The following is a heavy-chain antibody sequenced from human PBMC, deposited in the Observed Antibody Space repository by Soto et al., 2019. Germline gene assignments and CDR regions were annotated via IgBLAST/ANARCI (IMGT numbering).Heavy chain of an antibody. CDR1: GGSISSGGYY. CDR3: ARASFNYYDSSGYLGYFDY. D-gene: IGHD3-22*01. Sequence: PSETLSLTCTVSGGSISSGGYYWSWIRQHPGTGLEWIGYIYYSGSTYYNPSLKSRVTISVDTSKNQFSLKLSSVTAADTAVYYCARASFNYYDSSGYLGYFDYWGQGTLVTVSS. CDR2: IYYSGST. J-gene: IGHJ4*02. V-gene: IGHV4-31*03.